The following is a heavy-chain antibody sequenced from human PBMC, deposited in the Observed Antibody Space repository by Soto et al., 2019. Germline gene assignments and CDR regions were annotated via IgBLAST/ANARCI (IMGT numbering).Heavy chain of an antibody. CDR3: AKDRGGGFDAFDI. J-gene: IGHJ3*02. D-gene: IGHD5-12*01. CDR1: GFTFDDYA. Sequence: EVQLVESGGGLVQPGRSLRLSCAASGFTFDDYAMHWVRQAPGKGLEWVSGISWYRGSVGYADSVKGRFTISRDNAKKSLYLQMNSLRAEDTALYYCAKDRGGGFDAFDIWGQGTLVTVSS. V-gene: IGHV3-9*01. CDR2: ISWYRGSV.